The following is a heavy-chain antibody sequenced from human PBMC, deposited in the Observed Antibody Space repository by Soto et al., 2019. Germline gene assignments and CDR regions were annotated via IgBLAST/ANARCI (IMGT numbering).Heavy chain of an antibody. J-gene: IGHJ5*02. Sequence: QVQLQESGPGLVKPSETLSLTCTVSGGSISSYYWSWIRQPPGKGLEWIGYIYYSGSTNYNPSLKSRVTISVDTSKNQFSLKLSSVTAADTAVYYCARETAINWFDPWGQGTLVTVSS. CDR2: IYYSGST. CDR3: ARETAINWFDP. V-gene: IGHV4-59*12. CDR1: GGSISSYY.